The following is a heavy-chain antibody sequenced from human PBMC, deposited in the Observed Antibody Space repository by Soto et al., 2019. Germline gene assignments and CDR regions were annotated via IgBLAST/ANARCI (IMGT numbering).Heavy chain of an antibody. CDR3: ARDQSGSDDGTYFGDY. J-gene: IGHJ4*02. Sequence: QVQLVQSGAEVKKPGASVKVSCKASGYTFTGYYMHWVRQAPGQGLEWMGWINPNSGGTDYAQKFQGRVTMTRDRSLSTAYMELSRLRSGDTAVYDCARDQSGSDDGTYFGDYWGRGTLVTVSS. CDR2: INPNSGGT. D-gene: IGHD5-12*01. CDR1: GYTFTGYY. V-gene: IGHV1-2*02.